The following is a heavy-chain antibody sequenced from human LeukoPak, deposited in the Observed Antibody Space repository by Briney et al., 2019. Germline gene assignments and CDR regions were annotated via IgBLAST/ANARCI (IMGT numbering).Heavy chain of an antibody. CDR1: GGSFSGYY. Sequence: SETLSLTCAVYGGSFSGYYRSWIRQPPGKGLEWIGEINHSGSTNYNPSPKSRVTISVDTSKNQFSLKLSSVTAADTAVYYCASPIVGATHDAFDIWGQGTMVTVSS. J-gene: IGHJ3*02. D-gene: IGHD1-26*01. CDR2: INHSGST. V-gene: IGHV4-34*01. CDR3: ASPIVGATHDAFDI.